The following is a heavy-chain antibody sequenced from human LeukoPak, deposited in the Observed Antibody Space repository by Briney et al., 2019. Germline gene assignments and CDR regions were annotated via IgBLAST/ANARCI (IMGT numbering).Heavy chain of an antibody. D-gene: IGHD3-22*01. CDR1: GFTFSSYA. V-gene: IGHV3-23*01. Sequence: GGSLRLSCAASGFTFSSYAMSWVRQAPGKGLEWVSAISGRGGSTYYADSVKGRFTISRDNSKNTLYLQMNSLRAEDTAVYYCARDQALGRSEYYYDSSGYYVSAFDYWGQGTLVTVSS. J-gene: IGHJ4*02. CDR2: ISGRGGST. CDR3: ARDQALGRSEYYYDSSGYYVSAFDY.